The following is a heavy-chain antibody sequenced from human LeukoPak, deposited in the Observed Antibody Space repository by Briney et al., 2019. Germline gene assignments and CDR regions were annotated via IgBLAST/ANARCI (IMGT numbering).Heavy chain of an antibody. J-gene: IGHJ4*02. V-gene: IGHV4-31*03. Sequence: TLSLTCTVSGGSITSGGHYWSWIRQHPGKGLEWIGYISYSGTTYYNPSLKSRVTISLGTSKNQFSLRLSSVTAADTAVYYCARGYSAGRGYYDYWGQGTLVTVSS. CDR3: ARGYSAGRGYYDY. CDR2: ISYSGTT. CDR1: GGSITSGGHY. D-gene: IGHD3-22*01.